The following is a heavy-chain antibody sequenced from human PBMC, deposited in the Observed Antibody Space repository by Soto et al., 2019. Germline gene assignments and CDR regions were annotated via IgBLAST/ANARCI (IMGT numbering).Heavy chain of an antibody. CDR3: AKVFTGGPDWAGYYYGMDV. CDR2: ISGSGGST. V-gene: IGHV3-23*01. J-gene: IGHJ6*02. Sequence: HPGGSLRLSCAASGFTFSSYAMSWVRQAPGKGLEWVSAISGSGGSTYYADSVKGRFTISRDNSKNTLYLQMNSLRAEDTAVYYCAKVFTGGPDWAGYYYGMDVWGQGTTVTVSS. D-gene: IGHD2-21*01. CDR1: GFTFSSYA.